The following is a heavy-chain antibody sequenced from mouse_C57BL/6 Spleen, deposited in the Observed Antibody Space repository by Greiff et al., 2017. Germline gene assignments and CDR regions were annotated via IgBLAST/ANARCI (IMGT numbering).Heavy chain of an antibody. CDR3: ARRDYGSSPYWYFDV. CDR2: INPNYGTT. J-gene: IGHJ1*03. Sequence: EVKLQESGPELVKPGASVKISCKASGYSFTDYNMNWVKQSNGKSLEWIGVINPNYGTTSYNQQFKGKATLTVDQSSSTAYMQLNSLTSEDSAVYYCARRDYGSSPYWYFDVWGTGTTVTVSS. CDR1: GYSFTDYN. V-gene: IGHV1-39*01. D-gene: IGHD1-1*01.